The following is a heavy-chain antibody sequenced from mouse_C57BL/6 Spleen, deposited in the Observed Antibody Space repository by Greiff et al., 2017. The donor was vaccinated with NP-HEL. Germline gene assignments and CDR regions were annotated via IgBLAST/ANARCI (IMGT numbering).Heavy chain of an antibody. CDR2: ISSGGSYT. D-gene: IGHD3-2*02. CDR1: GFTFSSYG. V-gene: IGHV5-6*01. J-gene: IGHJ4*01. Sequence: EVKLMESGGDLVKPGGSLKLSCAASGFTFSSYGMSWVRQTPDKRLEWVATISSGGSYTYYPDSVKGRFTISRDNAKNTLYLQMSSLKSEDTAMYYCARHETAQATDYYAMDYWGQGTSVTVSS. CDR3: ARHETAQATDYYAMDY.